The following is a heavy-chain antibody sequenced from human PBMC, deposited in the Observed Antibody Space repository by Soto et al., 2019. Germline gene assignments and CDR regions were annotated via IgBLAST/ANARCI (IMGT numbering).Heavy chain of an antibody. Sequence: QVQLVQSGPEVKKPGASVKVSCKTSGYSFTSYDINWVRQAPGQGLEWMGFATHTGNTNYAQKFQGRVALTSDSSTSTAYMELRGLRSDDTAVYYCARSGEHPLDFWGQGTPVTISS. CDR2: ATHTGNT. D-gene: IGHD3-10*01. CDR3: ARSGEHPLDF. CDR1: GYSFTSYD. V-gene: IGHV1-18*01. J-gene: IGHJ4*02.